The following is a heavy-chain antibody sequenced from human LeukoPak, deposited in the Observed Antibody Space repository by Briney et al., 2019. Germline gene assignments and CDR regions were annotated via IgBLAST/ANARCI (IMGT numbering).Heavy chain of an antibody. D-gene: IGHD6-6*01. V-gene: IGHV3-30*18. CDR3: AKDLEQPVYYYYGMDV. Sequence: PGGSLRLSCAASGFTFSSYGMHWVRQAPGKGLEWVAVISYDGSNKYYADSVKGRFTISRDNSKNTLYLLMNSLRAEDTAVYYCAKDLEQPVYYYYGMDVWGQGTTVTVSS. CDR1: GFTFSSYG. J-gene: IGHJ6*02. CDR2: ISYDGSNK.